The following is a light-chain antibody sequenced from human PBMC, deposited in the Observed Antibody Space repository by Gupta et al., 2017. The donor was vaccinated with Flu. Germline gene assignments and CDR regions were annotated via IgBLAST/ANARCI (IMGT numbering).Light chain of an antibody. CDR1: QSFPSNY. CDR3: HQYSTWT. J-gene: IGKJ1*01. V-gene: IGKV3-20*01. Sequence: PGTPSFSPGERATLSRRASQSFPSNYLAWDQQKPGPASRPLIYGASSRATGIPDRFSGSGSGTDFTLTISRLEPEDFAAFYCHQYSTWTFGQGTTVEI. CDR2: GAS.